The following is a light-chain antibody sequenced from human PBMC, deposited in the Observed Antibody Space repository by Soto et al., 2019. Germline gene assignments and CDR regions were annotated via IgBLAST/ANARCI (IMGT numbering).Light chain of an antibody. CDR3: QQYAASPRT. Sequence: EIVLTQSPGTLSLSPRERATLSCRASQSVSSGYLAWYQHKPGQAPRLLIYGVSSRAPGIPARFSGSGSGTDLTLTISRLEPEDFAVYYCQQYAASPRTFGQGTQVEVK. J-gene: IGKJ1*01. CDR1: QSVSSGY. CDR2: GVS. V-gene: IGKV3-20*01.